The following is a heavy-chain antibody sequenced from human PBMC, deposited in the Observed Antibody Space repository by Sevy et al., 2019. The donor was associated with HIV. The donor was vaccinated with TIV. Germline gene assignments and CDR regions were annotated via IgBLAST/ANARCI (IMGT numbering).Heavy chain of an antibody. CDR1: GGSISSGGYY. Sequence: SETLSLTCTVSGGSISSGGYYWSWIRQHTGKGLEWIGYIYYSGSTYYNPSLKSRVTISAETSKNQFSLKVSSVTAADTAVYYCARERDSGSYYFDYWGQGALVTVSS. J-gene: IGHJ4*02. CDR3: ARERDSGSYYFDY. D-gene: IGHD1-26*01. CDR2: IYYSGST. V-gene: IGHV4-31*03.